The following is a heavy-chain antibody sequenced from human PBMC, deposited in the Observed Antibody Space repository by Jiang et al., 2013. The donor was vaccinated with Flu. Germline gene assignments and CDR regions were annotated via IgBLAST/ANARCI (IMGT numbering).Heavy chain of an antibody. V-gene: IGHV3-23*01. CDR1: GFTFSSYA. CDR2: ISGSGGST. Sequence: GSLRLSCAASGFTFSSYAMSWVRQAPGKGLEWVSAISGSGGSTYYADSVKGRFTISRDNSKNTLYLQMNSLRAEDTAVYYCAKDLFGYYYDSSAPNRQAFDYWGQGTLVTVSS. CDR3: AKDLFGYYYDSSAPNRQAFDY. D-gene: IGHD3-22*01. J-gene: IGHJ4*02.